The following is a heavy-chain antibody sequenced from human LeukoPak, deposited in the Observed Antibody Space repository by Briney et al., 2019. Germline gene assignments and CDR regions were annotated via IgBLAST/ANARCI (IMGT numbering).Heavy chain of an antibody. V-gene: IGHV1-46*01. D-gene: IGHD5-24*01. CDR3: ARARMGDGYNS. Sequence: ASVKVSCKASGYTFTSYDINWVRQATGQGLEWMRIINPSGGSTSYAQKFQGRVTMTRDTSTSTVYMELSSLRSEDTAVYYCARARMGDGYNSWGQGTLVTVSS. CDR1: GYTFTSYD. J-gene: IGHJ5*02. CDR2: INPSGGST.